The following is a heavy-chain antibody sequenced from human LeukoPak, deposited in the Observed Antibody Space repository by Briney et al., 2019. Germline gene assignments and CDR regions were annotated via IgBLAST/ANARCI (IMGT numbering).Heavy chain of an antibody. J-gene: IGHJ4*02. D-gene: IGHD5-12*01. CDR2: ISSSSSTI. CDR1: GFTFSSYS. Sequence: GGSLRLSCAASGFTFSSYSMNWVRQAPGKGLEWASYISSSSSTIYYADSVKGRFTISRDNSKNTLYLQMNSLRAEDTAVYYCARGYSGYAVDYWGQGTLVTVSS. CDR3: ARGYSGYAVDY. V-gene: IGHV3-48*01.